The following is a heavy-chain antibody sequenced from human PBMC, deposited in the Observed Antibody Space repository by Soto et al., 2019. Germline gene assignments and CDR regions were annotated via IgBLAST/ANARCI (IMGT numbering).Heavy chain of an antibody. CDR2: IKSKTDGGTT. J-gene: IGHJ6*02. D-gene: IGHD3-10*01. V-gene: IGHV3-15*01. Sequence: VGSLRLSCAASGFPFSNAWMSWVRQAPGKGLEWVGRIKSKTDGGTTDYAAPVEGRITISRDDSKNTLYLQMNSLITEDTGVYYCTTDERSRNDYGSGAYYNGMDVWGQGTTVTVSS. CDR3: TTDERSRNDYGSGAYYNGMDV. CDR1: GFPFSNAW.